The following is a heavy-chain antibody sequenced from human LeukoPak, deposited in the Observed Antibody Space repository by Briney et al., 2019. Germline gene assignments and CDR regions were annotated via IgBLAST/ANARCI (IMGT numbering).Heavy chain of an antibody. J-gene: IGHJ6*03. CDR2: IYYSGST. CDR1: GGSISSSSYY. V-gene: IGHV4-39*01. CDR3: ARVVPYYYFMDV. Sequence: SETLSLTCTVSGGSISSSSYYWGWIRQPPGKGLEWIGSIYYSGSTYYNPSLKSRVTISVDTSKNQFSLKLSSVTAADTAVYYFARVVPYYYFMDVWGKGTTVTVSS. D-gene: IGHD2-15*01.